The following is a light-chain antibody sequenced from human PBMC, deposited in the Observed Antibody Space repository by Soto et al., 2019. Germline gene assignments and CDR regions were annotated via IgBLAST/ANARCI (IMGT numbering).Light chain of an antibody. CDR3: QQYNNWPFIN. CDR2: GAS. J-gene: IGKJ5*01. CDR1: QSVRGN. V-gene: IGKV3-15*01. Sequence: EIVMTHSPATLSVPPGSRSPLSCRASQSVRGNLAWYQQKPGQSPRLLIYGASSRATGIPARFSGSGSGTEFTLTISSLQSEDFAVYYCQQYNNWPFINCGQGTRREIK.